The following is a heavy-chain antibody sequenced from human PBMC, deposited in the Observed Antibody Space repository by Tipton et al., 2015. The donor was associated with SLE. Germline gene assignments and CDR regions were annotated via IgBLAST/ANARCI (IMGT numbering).Heavy chain of an antibody. CDR1: GFTFSSYA. Sequence: SLRLSCAASGFTFSSYAMHWVRQAPGKGLEWVAVISYDGSNKYYADSVKGRFTISRDNAKNSLYLQMNSLRAEDTAVYYCARGIVGAKDYWGQGTLVTVSS. J-gene: IGHJ4*02. V-gene: IGHV3-30-3*01. CDR3: ARGIVGAKDY. CDR2: ISYDGSNK. D-gene: IGHD1-26*01.